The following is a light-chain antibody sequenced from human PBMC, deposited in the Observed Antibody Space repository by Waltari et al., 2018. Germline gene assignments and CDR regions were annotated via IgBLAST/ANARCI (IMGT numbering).Light chain of an antibody. J-gene: IGKJ1*01. CDR1: QSVSSSD. V-gene: IGKV3-20*01. Sequence: EIVLTQSPGTLSLSPGERATLPCRASQSVSSSDLAWYQQKPGQAPRVLIHGASNRSTGIPDRFSGSGSGTDFTLTISRLEPEDFAVYYCQQYGSSPWTFGQGTKVEIK. CDR2: GAS. CDR3: QQYGSSPWT.